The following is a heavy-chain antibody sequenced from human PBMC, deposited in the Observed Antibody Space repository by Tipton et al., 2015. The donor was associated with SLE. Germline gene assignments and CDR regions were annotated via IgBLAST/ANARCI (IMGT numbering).Heavy chain of an antibody. V-gene: IGHV1-18*01. CDR1: GYTFTNYG. D-gene: IGHD1-26*01. CDR2: IIAYNGNT. CDR3: ARAITQWELLGNIDY. Sequence: QSGPEVKKPGSSAKVSCKASGYTFTNYGISWVRQAPGQGLEWMGWIIAYNGNTNYAQKVQGRVTMTTDTSTSTAYMELRSLRSDDTAVYYCARAITQWELLGNIDYWGQGTLVTVSS. J-gene: IGHJ4*02.